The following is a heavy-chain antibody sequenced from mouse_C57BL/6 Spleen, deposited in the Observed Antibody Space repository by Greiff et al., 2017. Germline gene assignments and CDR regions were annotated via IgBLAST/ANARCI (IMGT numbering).Heavy chain of an antibody. V-gene: IGHV1-52*01. CDR3: ARCHDGYYEGAMDY. CDR2: IDPSDSET. Sequence: QVQLQQSGAELVRPGSSVKLSCKASGYTFTSYWMHWVKQRPIQGLEWIGNIDPSDSETHYNQKFKDKATLTVDKSSSTAYMQLSSLTSEDSAVYYCARCHDGYYEGAMDYWGQGTSVTVSS. CDR1: GYTFTSYW. J-gene: IGHJ4*01. D-gene: IGHD2-3*01.